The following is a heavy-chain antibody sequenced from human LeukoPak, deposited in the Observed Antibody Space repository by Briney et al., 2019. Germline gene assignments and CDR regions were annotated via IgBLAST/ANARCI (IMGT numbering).Heavy chain of an antibody. CDR1: GGSISSSSYY. J-gene: IGHJ6*03. CDR2: IYYSGST. Sequence: SETLSLTCTVSGGSISSSSYYWGWIRQPPGKGLEWIGSIYYSGSTYYNPSLKSRVTISVDTSKNQFSLKLSSVTAADTAVYYCARGLAYYVLWSGNYYYYYMDVWGKGTTVTVSS. CDR3: ARGLAYYVLWSGNYYYYYMDV. V-gene: IGHV4-39*01. D-gene: IGHD3-3*01.